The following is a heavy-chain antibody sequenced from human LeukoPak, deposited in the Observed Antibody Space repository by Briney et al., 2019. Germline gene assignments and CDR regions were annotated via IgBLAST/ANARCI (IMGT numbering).Heavy chain of an antibody. CDR3: AKAPVTSCRGAYCYPFDS. V-gene: IGHV3-30*04. D-gene: IGHD2-21*01. CDR2: ISYDGSNK. J-gene: IGHJ4*02. Sequence: GGSLRLSCAASGFTFSSYAMRWVRQAPGKGLEWVAVISYDGSNKYYADSVKGRFTISRDNSKNTLYLQMNSLRAEDTAVYFCAKAPVTSCRGAYCYPFDSWGQGTLVTVSS. CDR1: GFTFSSYA.